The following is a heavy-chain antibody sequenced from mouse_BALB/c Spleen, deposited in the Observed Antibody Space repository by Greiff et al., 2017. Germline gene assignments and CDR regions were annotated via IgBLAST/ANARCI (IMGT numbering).Heavy chain of an antibody. J-gene: IGHJ4*01. D-gene: IGHD2-13*01. CDR1: GFSFTSYG. CDR3: ARDGGDYAYAMDY. CDR2: IWAGGST. V-gene: IGHV2-9*02. Sequence: QVQLKESGPGLVAPSQSLSITCTVSGFSFTSYGVHWVRQPPGKGLEWLGVIWAGGSTTYNSALMSRLSISKDNSKSQVFLKMNSLQTDDTAMDYCARDGGDYAYAMDYWGQGTSVTVSS.